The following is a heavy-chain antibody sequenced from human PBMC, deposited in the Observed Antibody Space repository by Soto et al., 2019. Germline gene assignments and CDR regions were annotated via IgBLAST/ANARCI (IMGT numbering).Heavy chain of an antibody. Sequence: QVQLVQSGAEVKKPGSSVEVSCKASGGAFKNYAISWVRQAPGQGLEWMGGFIPMFGTANYAQKFQDRVTITADESTSAAYMEMSNLRSDDTAVYYCARGAFRYCISTRCYHNYFDFWGQGTLLTVSS. D-gene: IGHD2-2*01. V-gene: IGHV1-69*12. J-gene: IGHJ4*02. CDR3: ARGAFRYCISTRCYHNYFDF. CDR1: GGAFKNYA. CDR2: FIPMFGTA.